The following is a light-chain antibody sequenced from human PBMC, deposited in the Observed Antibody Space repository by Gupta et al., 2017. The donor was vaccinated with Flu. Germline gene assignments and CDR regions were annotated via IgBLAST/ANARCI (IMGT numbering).Light chain of an antibody. CDR2: GTS. V-gene: IGKV3-15*01. CDR3: QQYET. CDR1: KSVDSN. J-gene: IGKJ2*01. Sequence: TQSPATLCVSPGERATRPGRASKSVDSNLAEYQQNPGQAPRLRIYGTSIRATGVKDRVSGSGSVTEFTLPITSLQSEDFEGYYGQQYETFGQGTKLEIK.